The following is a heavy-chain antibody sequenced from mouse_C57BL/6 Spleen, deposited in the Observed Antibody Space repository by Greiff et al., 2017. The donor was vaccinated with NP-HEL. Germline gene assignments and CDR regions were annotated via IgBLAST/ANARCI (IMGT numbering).Heavy chain of an antibody. CDR3: ARGGYGYYFDY. D-gene: IGHD3-1*01. Sequence: VQLQQPGAELVKPGASVKLSCKASGHTFTSYWMQWVKQRPGQGLEWIGEIDPSDSYTNYNQKFKGKATLTVDTSSSTAYMQLSSLTSEDSAVYYCARGGYGYYFDYWGQGTTLTVSS. CDR2: IDPSDSYT. J-gene: IGHJ2*01. V-gene: IGHV1-50*01. CDR1: GHTFTSYW.